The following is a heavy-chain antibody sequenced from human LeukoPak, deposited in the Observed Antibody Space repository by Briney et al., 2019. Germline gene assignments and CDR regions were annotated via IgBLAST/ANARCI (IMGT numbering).Heavy chain of an antibody. CDR2: INHSGST. Sequence: SETLSLTRAVYGGTFSGYYWSWIRQPPGKGLEWIGEINHSGSTKYNPSLKSRVTISVDTSKNQLSLKLSSVTAADTAVYYCARRIVETTWGYWGQGTLVTVSS. J-gene: IGHJ4*02. V-gene: IGHV4-34*01. CDR1: GGTFSGYY. D-gene: IGHD1-26*01. CDR3: ARRIVETTWGY.